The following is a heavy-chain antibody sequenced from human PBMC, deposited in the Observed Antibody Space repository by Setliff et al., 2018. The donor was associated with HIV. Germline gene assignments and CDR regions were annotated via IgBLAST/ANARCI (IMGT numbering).Heavy chain of an antibody. CDR3: AKHDFGEGSCFDP. CDR1: GQFISDGYY. D-gene: IGHD3-16*01. Sequence: SETLSLTCTASGQFISDGYYWGWIRQPPGKGLEWIGSVYHSGKTYYNPSLKSRVTMSADTSKNQISLMLRSMTAADTAVYYCAKHDFGEGSCFDPWGQGSLVTVSS. CDR2: VYHSGKT. V-gene: IGHV4-38-2*02. J-gene: IGHJ5*02.